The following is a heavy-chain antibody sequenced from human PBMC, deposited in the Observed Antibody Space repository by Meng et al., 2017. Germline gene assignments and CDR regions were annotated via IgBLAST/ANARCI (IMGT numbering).Heavy chain of an antibody. CDR1: GCSSSIVGYS. D-gene: IGHD6-19*01. J-gene: IGHJ4*02. Sequence: VRHQVSCPGLVKPAQTLSLTCTVSGCSSSIVGYSWSWIRQHPGKGLDWIGYIYYSGSTYYNPSLKSRVTITVDKSKNQFSLKLSSVTASDTAVYYCARGRYSSGCDRFDYWGQGTLVTVSS. CDR2: IYYSGST. V-gene: IGHV4-31*03. CDR3: ARGRYSSGCDRFDY.